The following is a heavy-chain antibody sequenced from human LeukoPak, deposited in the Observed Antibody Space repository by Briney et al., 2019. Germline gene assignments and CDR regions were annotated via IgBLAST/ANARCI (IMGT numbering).Heavy chain of an antibody. CDR2: ISDDGVDK. D-gene: IGHD6-19*01. CDR3: AKEAGYSSGWYLEY. V-gene: IGHV3-30*18. Sequence: GGSLRLSCVASGFTFGIYGMHWVRQAPGKGLEWVAVISDDGVDKYHANSVKGRFTISRDNSKNTLYLQMNSLRAEDTAVYYCAKEAGYSSGWYLEYWGQGTLVTVSS. J-gene: IGHJ4*02. CDR1: GFTFGIYG.